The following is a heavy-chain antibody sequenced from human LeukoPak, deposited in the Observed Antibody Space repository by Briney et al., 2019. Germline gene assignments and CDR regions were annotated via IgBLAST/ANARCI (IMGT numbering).Heavy chain of an antibody. V-gene: IGHV4-31*03. CDR3: VRGCGSGWKIDY. CDR2: IYYTGST. CDR1: GGSISNDGYY. J-gene: IGHJ4*02. Sequence: SETLSLTCTVSGGSISNDGYYWTWIRQHPGWDLEWIGYIYYTGSTYYSPSLKSRVTMSVDTSKNQFSLKLSSVTAADTAVYYCVRGCGSGWKIDYWGQGTLVTVSS. D-gene: IGHD6-25*01.